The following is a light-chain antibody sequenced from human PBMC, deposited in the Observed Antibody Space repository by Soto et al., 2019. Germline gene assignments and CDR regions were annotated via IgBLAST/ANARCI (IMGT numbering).Light chain of an antibody. Sequence: DIQMTQSPSSVSASVADSVTITCRASQGVSDWVAWYQQKPGEAPKLLIYGSSSLLSGVPSRFSGSGSGTDFTLTISSLQSEDFATYYCQQYNTFSPTFGQGTKVDIK. V-gene: IGKV1-12*01. CDR3: QQYNTFSPT. CDR1: QGVSDW. J-gene: IGKJ1*01. CDR2: GSS.